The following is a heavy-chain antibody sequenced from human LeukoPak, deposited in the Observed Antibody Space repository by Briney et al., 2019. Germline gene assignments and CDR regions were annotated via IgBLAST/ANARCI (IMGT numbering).Heavy chain of an antibody. J-gene: IGHJ4*02. V-gene: IGHV3-15*01. Sequence: PGGSLRLSCAASGITFSSYGMSWVRQAPGKGLEWVGRIKSKTDGGTTDYAAPVKGRFTISRDDSKNTLYLQMNSLKTEDTAVYYCTTRYYYGDYSDYWGQGTLVTVSS. CDR2: IKSKTDGGTT. CDR3: TTRYYYGDYSDY. D-gene: IGHD3-10*01. CDR1: GITFSSYG.